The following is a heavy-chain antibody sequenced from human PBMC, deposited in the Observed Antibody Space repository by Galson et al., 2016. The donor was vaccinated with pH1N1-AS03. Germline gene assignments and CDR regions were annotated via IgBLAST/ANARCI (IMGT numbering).Heavy chain of an antibody. CDR2: IWGNGDST. J-gene: IGHJ4*02. CDR1: GFTFSTYS. Sequence: SGAEVKKAGWSLRLSCAASGFTFSTYSMNWVRQAPGKGLEWVSGIWGNGDSTYYANFVKGRFTISRDNSKNTLYLQMNSLRADDTAVYYCAKDMKPDGVYDLDYWGQGTLVTVSS. V-gene: IGHV3-23*01. D-gene: IGHD5/OR15-5a*01. CDR3: AKDMKPDGVYDLDY.